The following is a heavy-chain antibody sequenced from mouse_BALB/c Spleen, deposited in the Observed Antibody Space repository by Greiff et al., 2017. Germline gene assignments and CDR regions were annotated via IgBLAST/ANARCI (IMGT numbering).Heavy chain of an antibody. CDR3: ARAITGYYFDY. J-gene: IGHJ2*01. Sequence: QVQLQQSGAELAKPGASVKMSCKAPGYTFTSYWMHWVKQRPGQGLEWIGYINPSTGYTEYNQKFKDKATLTADKSSSTAYMQLSSLTSEDSAVYYCARAITGYYFDYWGQGTTLTVSS. CDR1: GYTFTSYW. CDR2: INPSTGYT. D-gene: IGHD4-1*01. V-gene: IGHV1-7*01.